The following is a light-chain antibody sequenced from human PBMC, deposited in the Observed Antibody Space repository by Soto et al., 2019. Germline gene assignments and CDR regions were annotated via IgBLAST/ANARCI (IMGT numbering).Light chain of an antibody. CDR2: GAS. J-gene: IGKJ5*01. Sequence: EIVLTQSPGTLSLSPGDRATLSCRASQSVSSNYLAWYQHKPGQAPSLLIYGASSRATGIPDRFSGSGSGTDFTLTISRLEPEDFGMYYCQQYGTSAPITFGQGTRVEIE. CDR1: QSVSSNY. CDR3: QQYGTSAPIT. V-gene: IGKV3-20*01.